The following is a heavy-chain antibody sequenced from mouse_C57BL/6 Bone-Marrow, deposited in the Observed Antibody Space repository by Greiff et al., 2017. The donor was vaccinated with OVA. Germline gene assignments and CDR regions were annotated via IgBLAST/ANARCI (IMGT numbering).Heavy chain of an antibody. CDR3: ASFYYYGSSYGYFDV. J-gene: IGHJ1*03. V-gene: IGHV4-1*01. Sequence: AAGGVDFSRYWMSWVRRAPGKGLEWIGAINPDSSTINYAPSLKDKFIISRDNAKNTLYLQMSKVRSEDTALYYCASFYYYGSSYGYFDVWGTGTTVTVSS. CDR2: INPDSSTI. CDR1: GVDFSRYW. D-gene: IGHD1-1*01.